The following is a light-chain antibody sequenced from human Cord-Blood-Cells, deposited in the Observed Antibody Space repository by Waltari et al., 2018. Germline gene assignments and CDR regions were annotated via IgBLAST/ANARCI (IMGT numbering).Light chain of an antibody. CDR2: DVS. CDR1: SSDVGGYNY. CDR3: SSYTSSSTWV. V-gene: IGLV2-14*01. J-gene: IGLJ3*02. Sequence: QSVLTQPASVSGSPGQSITISCTGTSSDVGGYNYVSWYQQHPGKAPKLMIYDVSKRPSGVSNRFSGSKSGNTASLTISGLQAEDEADYYCSSYTSSSTWVFGGGTKLTV.